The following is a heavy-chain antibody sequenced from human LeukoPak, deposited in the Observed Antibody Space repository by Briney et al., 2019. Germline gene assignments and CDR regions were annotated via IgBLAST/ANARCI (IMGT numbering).Heavy chain of an antibody. D-gene: IGHD3-3*01. Sequence: KAGKSLRLSCAAFGFTFDNYDMHWVRHAPGKGLEWVSSISWNSANIAYADCVKGRFTISRDNAKTSLYLQMNSLRPEDMALYYCVKDTSVASQYFQYWGHGTVVTVSS. CDR1: GFTFDNYD. V-gene: IGHV3-9*03. J-gene: IGHJ1*01. CDR2: ISWNSANI. CDR3: VKDTSVASQYFQY.